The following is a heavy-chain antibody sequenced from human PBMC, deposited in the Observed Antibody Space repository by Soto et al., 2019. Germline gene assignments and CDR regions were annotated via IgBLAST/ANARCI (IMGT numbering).Heavy chain of an antibody. CDR3: ARDRSITIFGVVIMGYYGMVV. Sequence: ASVKVSCKASGYTFTSYYMHWVRQAPGQGLEWMGIINPSGGSTSYAQKFQGRVTMTRDTSTSTVYMELSSLRSEDTAVYYCARDRSITIFGVVIMGYYGMVVWGQGTTVTVSS. D-gene: IGHD3-3*01. V-gene: IGHV1-46*01. J-gene: IGHJ6*02. CDR2: INPSGGST. CDR1: GYTFTSYY.